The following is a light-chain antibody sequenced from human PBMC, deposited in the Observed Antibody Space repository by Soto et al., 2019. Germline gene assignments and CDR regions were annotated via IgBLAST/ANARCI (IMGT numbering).Light chain of an antibody. J-gene: IGKJ5*01. Sequence: DIQMTHSPSTLSGSVGDRVTITCWASQTISSWLAWYQQKPGKAPKLLIYKASTLKSGVPSRFSGSGSGTEFTLTISSLQPDDFATYYCQQYNSYPWTFGQGTRLEIK. CDR2: KAS. V-gene: IGKV1-5*03. CDR3: QQYNSYPWT. CDR1: QTISSW.